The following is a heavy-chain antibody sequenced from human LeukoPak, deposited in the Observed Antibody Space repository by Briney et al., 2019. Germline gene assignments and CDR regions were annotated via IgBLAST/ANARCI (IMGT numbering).Heavy chain of an antibody. CDR2: ISSSGSTI. CDR1: GFTFSSYS. CDR3: SRLRGYSYGYADY. D-gene: IGHD5-18*01. Sequence: GGSLRLSCAASGFTFSSYSMNWVRQAPGKGLEWVSHISSSGSTIDYADSVKGRFTISRDNAKNSLYLQMNSLRAEDTAVYYCSRLRGYSYGYADYWGQGTLVTVSS. J-gene: IGHJ4*02. V-gene: IGHV3-48*04.